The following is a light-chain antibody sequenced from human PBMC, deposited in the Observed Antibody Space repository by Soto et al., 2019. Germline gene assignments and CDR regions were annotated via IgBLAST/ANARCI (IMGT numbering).Light chain of an antibody. Sequence: QSALTQPASVSGSPGQSITISCTGTSSDVGGYNYVSWYQQHPGKAPKLMISEVSNRPSGVSNRFSGSKSGNTASLTISGLQPEDEADYYCSSYTSSSTHVLGTGTKLTVL. V-gene: IGLV2-14*01. CDR3: SSYTSSSTHV. J-gene: IGLJ1*01. CDR2: EVS. CDR1: SSDVGGYNY.